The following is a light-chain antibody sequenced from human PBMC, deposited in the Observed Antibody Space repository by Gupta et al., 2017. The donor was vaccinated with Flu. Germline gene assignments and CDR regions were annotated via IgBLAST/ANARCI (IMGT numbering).Light chain of an antibody. CDR1: VLAKKY. CDR3: YSAADNNLWV. Sequence: SYELTQPSSVSVSLGQTARITCSGDVLAKKYARWFQQKPGQAPVLVIYKDSERPSGIPERFSGSSSGTTVTLTISGAQVEDEADYYCYSAADNNLWVFGGGTKLTVL. J-gene: IGLJ3*02. CDR2: KDS. V-gene: IGLV3-27*01.